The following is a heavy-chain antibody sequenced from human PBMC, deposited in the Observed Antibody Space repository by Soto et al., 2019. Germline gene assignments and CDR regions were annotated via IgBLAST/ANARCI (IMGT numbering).Heavy chain of an antibody. V-gene: IGHV4-39*01. D-gene: IGHD6-19*01. CDR3: ARQKQWLVGGVFDP. CDR2: IYYSGST. Sequence: PSETLSLTXTVSGGSISSSSYYWGWIRQPPGKGLEWIGSIYYSGSTYYNPSLKSRVTISVDTSKNQFSLKLSSVTAADTAVYYCARQKQWLVGGVFDPWGQGTLVTVSS. J-gene: IGHJ5*02. CDR1: GGSISSSSYY.